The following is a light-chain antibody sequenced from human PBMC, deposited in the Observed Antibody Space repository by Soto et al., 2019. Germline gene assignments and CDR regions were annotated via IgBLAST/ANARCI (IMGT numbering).Light chain of an antibody. Sequence: QITQSPSSLSAFVRDRVTITFGSIQCISIYLAWYQQTPGKVPKHLIYGASKLRSGVPSRFSGGGSGTNFTLTISSLQTEDVGTYSCQNYNSAPITFGKGTRLEIK. CDR1: QCISIY. J-gene: IGKJ5*01. CDR3: QNYNSAPIT. V-gene: IGKV1-27*01. CDR2: GAS.